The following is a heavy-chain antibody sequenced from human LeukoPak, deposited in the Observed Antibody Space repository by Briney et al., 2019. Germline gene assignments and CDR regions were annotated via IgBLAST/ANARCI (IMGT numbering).Heavy chain of an antibody. CDR2: INPSGSST. J-gene: IGHJ6*03. CDR1: GYSFTSHY. CDR3: ATAAAFTSFMDV. D-gene: IGHD6-25*01. V-gene: IGHV1-46*01. Sequence: ASVKVSCKASGYSFTSHYMHWVRQAPGQGLEWLGLINPSGSSTLYAQKFQGRVTMTRDMSTTTDYMELSSLRSEDTAVYYCATAAAFTSFMDVWGKGTTVTVSS.